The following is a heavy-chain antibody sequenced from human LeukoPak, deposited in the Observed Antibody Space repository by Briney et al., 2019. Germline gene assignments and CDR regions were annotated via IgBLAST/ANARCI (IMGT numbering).Heavy chain of an antibody. D-gene: IGHD6-19*01. CDR1: GGSISSSSYY. CDR2: IYYTGST. CDR3: PRDRFRRGWYFFT. V-gene: IGHV4-39*07. Sequence: SETLSLTCNVSGGSISSSSYYWAWIRQPPGKGLEWIGCIYYTGSTYYPPTLQSRVTLSIDTSKTQSSLRLSSVPAADTAVYFCPRDRFRRGWYFFTWGHGALVTVSS. J-gene: IGHJ4*01.